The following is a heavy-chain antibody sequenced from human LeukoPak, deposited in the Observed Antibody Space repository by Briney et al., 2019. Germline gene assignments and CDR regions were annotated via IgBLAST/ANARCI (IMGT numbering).Heavy chain of an antibody. V-gene: IGHV3-21*01. J-gene: IGHJ4*02. CDR2: ISSSSSYI. CDR3: ARDVQVATIYPLDY. CDR1: GFTFSSYE. D-gene: IGHD5-12*01. Sequence: GGSLRLSCAASGFTFSSYEMNWVRQAPGKGLEWVSSISSSSSYIYYADSVKGRFTISRDNARNSLFLQMNSLRAEDTAVYYCARDVQVATIYPLDYWGQGTLVTVSS.